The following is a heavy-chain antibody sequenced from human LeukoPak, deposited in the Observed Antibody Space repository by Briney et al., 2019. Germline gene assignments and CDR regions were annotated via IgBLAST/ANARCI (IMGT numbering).Heavy chain of an antibody. CDR3: ARVFGGGRGGWFDT. D-gene: IGHD3-16*01. Sequence: SETLSLTCTVSGGSISSYYWSWIRQPPGKGLEWIGYIYTSGSTNYNPSLKSPVTISVHTSKNQFSLNLSSVTAADTAVYYCARVFGGGRGGWFDTWGQGTLVAVSS. J-gene: IGHJ5*02. CDR1: GGSISSYY. V-gene: IGHV4-4*09. CDR2: IYTSGST.